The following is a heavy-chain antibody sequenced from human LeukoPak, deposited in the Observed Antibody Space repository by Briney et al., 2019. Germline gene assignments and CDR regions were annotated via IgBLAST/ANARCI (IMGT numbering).Heavy chain of an antibody. CDR1: GFTFSSYA. Sequence: PGGSLRLSCAASGFTFSSYAMSWVRQAPGKGLEWVSAISGSGGSTYYADSVKGRFTISRDNSKNTLYLQMNSLRAGDTAVYYCAKGLLRAAMPQSNYFDYWGQGTLVTVSS. J-gene: IGHJ4*02. D-gene: IGHD2-2*01. CDR2: ISGSGGST. V-gene: IGHV3-23*01. CDR3: AKGLLRAAMPQSNYFDY.